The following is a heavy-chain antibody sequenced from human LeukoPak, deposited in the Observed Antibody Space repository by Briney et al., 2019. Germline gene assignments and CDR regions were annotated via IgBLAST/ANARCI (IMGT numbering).Heavy chain of an antibody. Sequence: PGGSLRLSCAASGFTFSDHYMDWVRQAPGKGLEWVGHTRNKANTYTTEYSATVQGRFIISIDDSKNSLYLQTNSLKTEDTAMDYCARGLYDSSAYYFDCWGQGTLGTVS. V-gene: IGHV3-72*01. CDR3: ARGLYDSSAYYFDC. CDR1: GFTFSDHY. CDR2: TRNKANTYTT. J-gene: IGHJ4*02. D-gene: IGHD3-22*01.